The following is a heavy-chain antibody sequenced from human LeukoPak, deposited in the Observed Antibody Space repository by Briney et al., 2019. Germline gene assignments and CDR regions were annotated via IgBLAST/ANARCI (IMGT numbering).Heavy chain of an antibody. J-gene: IGHJ4*02. V-gene: IGHV1-2*06. D-gene: IGHD3-10*01. Sequence: GASVKVSCKLSAYTFTGYYMHWVRQAPGQGLEWMGRVNPNSGGTNYTQKFQGRVTMTRDTSISTAYMELSRLRSDDTAVYYCARVSGSYYYGSGSYYKFDYWGQGTLVTVSS. CDR1: AYTFTGYY. CDR2: VNPNSGGT. CDR3: ARVSGSYYYGSGSYYKFDY.